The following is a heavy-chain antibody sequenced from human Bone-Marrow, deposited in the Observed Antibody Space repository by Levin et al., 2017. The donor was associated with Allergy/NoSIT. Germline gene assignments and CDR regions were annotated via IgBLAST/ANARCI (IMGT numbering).Heavy chain of an antibody. J-gene: IGHJ6*03. CDR3: ARGIGGHYFYMDV. V-gene: IGHV3-21*01. CDR2: ISGSSYYL. D-gene: IGHD2-15*01. CDR1: GFTFSTFN. Sequence: GGSLRLSCAASGFTFSTFNMYWVRQAPGKGLEWVSSISGSSYYLFHADSVKGRFTMSRDNAQNSLSLQMNSLRTEDTAVYYCARGIGGHYFYMDVWGRGTTVIVSS.